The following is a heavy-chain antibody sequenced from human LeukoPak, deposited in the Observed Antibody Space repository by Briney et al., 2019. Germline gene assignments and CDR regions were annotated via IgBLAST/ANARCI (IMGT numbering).Heavy chain of an antibody. D-gene: IGHD4-17*01. J-gene: IGHJ4*02. CDR3: AKDLSYGDYVGDY. CDR2: IIPIFGTA. Sequence: SVKVSCKASGGTFSSYAISWVRQAPGQGLEWMGGIIPIFGTANYAQKFQGRVTITADESTSTAYMELSSLRSEDTAVYYCAKDLSYGDYVGDYWGQGTLVTVSS. CDR1: GGTFSSYA. V-gene: IGHV1-69*01.